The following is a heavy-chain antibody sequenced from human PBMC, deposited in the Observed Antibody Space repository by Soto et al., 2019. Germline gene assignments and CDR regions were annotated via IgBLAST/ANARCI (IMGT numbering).Heavy chain of an antibody. J-gene: IGHJ4*02. CDR1: GFSLSTSGMC. D-gene: IGHD3-10*01. CDR2: IDWDDDK. CDR3: ARITMVRGVYTVDY. V-gene: IGHV2-70*11. Sequence: SGPTLVNPTQTPTLTCTFSGFSLSTSGMCVSWIRQPPGKALEWLARIDWDDDKYYSTSLKTRLTISKDTSKNQVVLTMTNMDPVDTATYYCARITMVRGVYTVDYWGQGTLVTVSS.